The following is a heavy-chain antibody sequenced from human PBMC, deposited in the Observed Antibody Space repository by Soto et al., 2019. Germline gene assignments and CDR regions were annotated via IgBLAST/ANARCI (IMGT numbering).Heavy chain of an antibody. D-gene: IGHD3-22*01. V-gene: IGHV1-18*01. CDR3: ARDEGLLSVSPDYYDSSGYYGGDY. CDR2: ISAYNGNT. Sequence: ASVKVSCKASGYTFTSYGISWVRQAPGQGLEWMGWISAYNGNTNYAQKLQGRVTMTTDTSTSTAYMELRSLRSDDTAVYYCARDEGLLSVSPDYYDSSGYYGGDYWGQGTLVTVSS. CDR1: GYTFTSYG. J-gene: IGHJ4*02.